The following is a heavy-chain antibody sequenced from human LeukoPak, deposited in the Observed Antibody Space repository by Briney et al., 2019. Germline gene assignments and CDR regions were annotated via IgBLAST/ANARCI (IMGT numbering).Heavy chain of an antibody. J-gene: IGHJ4*02. CDR3: ARRPYFDSSGYYDY. CDR1: EYSFPNYC. D-gene: IGHD3-22*01. CDR2: IYPGDSDT. V-gene: IGHV5-51*01. Sequence: KVGESLKISCKHSEYSFPNYCIGWVRQMPGKGLEWMGVIYPGDSDTRYSPSFQGQVTISADKSISTAYLQWSSLKASDTAMYYCARRPYFDSSGYYDYWGQGTLVTVSS.